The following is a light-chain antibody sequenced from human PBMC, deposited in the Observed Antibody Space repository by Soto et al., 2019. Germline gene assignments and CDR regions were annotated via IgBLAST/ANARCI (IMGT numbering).Light chain of an antibody. Sequence: QSVLTQPPSASGTPGQRVTISCSGRSSNVGTNLVNWYRQLPGTAPKLLIYAHIQRPSGVPDRFSGSTSGTSASLAISGLQSEDEAAYYCSSYAGSDFLVFGGGTQLTVL. CDR1: SSNVGTNL. V-gene: IGLV1-44*01. CDR3: SSYAGSDFLV. J-gene: IGLJ2*01. CDR2: AHI.